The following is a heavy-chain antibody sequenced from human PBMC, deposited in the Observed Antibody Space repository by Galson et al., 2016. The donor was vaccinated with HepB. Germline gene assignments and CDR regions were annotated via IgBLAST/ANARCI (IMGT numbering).Heavy chain of an antibody. CDR3: AKGWVEWLVQDHFDH. V-gene: IGHV3-30*18. D-gene: IGHD6-19*01. CDR2: IPYDGRNE. J-gene: IGHJ4*02. CDR1: GFTFNKYG. Sequence: SLRLSCAASGFTFNKYGMHWVRQAPDKGLEWVAVIPYDGRNEYYGDSVKGRFTISRDNSKNSVYLQINSLRAEDTAVYYCAKGWVEWLVQDHFDHWGQGTLVTVSP.